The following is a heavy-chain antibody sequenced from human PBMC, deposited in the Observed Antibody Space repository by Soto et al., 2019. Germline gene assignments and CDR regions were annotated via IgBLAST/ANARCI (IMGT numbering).Heavy chain of an antibody. J-gene: IGHJ4*02. D-gene: IGHD6-19*01. CDR2: ISSSSSTI. Sequence: GGSLRLSCAASGFTFSSYSMNWVRQAPGKGQEWVSYISSSSSTIYYADSVKGRFTISRDNAKDSLYLQMNSLRAEDTAVYYCARDRGWSFFDFCGQGTLVSVSS. CDR3: ARDRGWSFFDF. CDR1: GFTFSSYS. V-gene: IGHV3-48*01.